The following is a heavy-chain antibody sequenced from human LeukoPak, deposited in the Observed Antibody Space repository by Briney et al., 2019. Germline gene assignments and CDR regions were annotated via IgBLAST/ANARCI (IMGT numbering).Heavy chain of an antibody. CDR2: INPNSGGT. Sequence: ASEKVSCKASGYTFTGYYMHWVRQAPGQGLEWMGWINPNSGGTNYAQKFQGRVTMTRDTSISTAYMELSRLRSEDTAVYYCARIAAAAIDWFDPWGQGTLVTVSS. D-gene: IGHD6-13*01. V-gene: IGHV1-2*02. J-gene: IGHJ5*02. CDR3: ARIAAAAIDWFDP. CDR1: GYTFTGYY.